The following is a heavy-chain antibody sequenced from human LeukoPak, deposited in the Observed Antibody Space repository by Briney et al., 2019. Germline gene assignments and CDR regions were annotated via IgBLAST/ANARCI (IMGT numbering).Heavy chain of an antibody. CDR2: IWYDGSNK. V-gene: IGHV3-33*01. Sequence: GRSLRLSCAASGFTFSSYGMHWVRQAPGKGLEWVAVIWYDGSNKYYADSVKGRFTISRDNSKNTLYLQMNSLRAEDTAVYYCAREGYCSSTSCSFDPWGQGTLVTVSS. J-gene: IGHJ5*02. CDR3: AREGYCSSTSCSFDP. D-gene: IGHD2-2*01. CDR1: GFTFSSYG.